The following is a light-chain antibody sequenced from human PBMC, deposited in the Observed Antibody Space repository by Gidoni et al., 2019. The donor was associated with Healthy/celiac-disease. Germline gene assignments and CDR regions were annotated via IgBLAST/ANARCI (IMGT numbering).Light chain of an antibody. CDR3: QQYNSAPFT. V-gene: IGKV1-27*01. CDR2: ASS. J-gene: IGKJ3*01. CDR1: HGISNY. Sequence: DIQMTQSPSSRSESVGDRVNVTCRASHGISNYSALYQQKHGKVPKLLIYASSTLQAVVPSRFSGSGSGTDFTLTIRSLQPEDFATYYCQQYNSAPFTFGPGTKVDIK.